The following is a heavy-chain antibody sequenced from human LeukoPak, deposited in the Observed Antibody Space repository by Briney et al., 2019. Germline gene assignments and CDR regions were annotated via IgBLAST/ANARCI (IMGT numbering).Heavy chain of an antibody. Sequence: GGSLRLSCAASGFTVSSNYMSWVRQAPGKGLEWVSVIYSGGNTYYADPVKGRFTISRDNSKNMLYLQMNSLRAEDTAVYYCARRGSSSWYLDYWGQGTLVTVSS. CDR3: ARRGSSSWYLDY. J-gene: IGHJ4*02. CDR2: IYSGGNT. D-gene: IGHD6-13*01. CDR1: GFTVSSNY. V-gene: IGHV3-53*01.